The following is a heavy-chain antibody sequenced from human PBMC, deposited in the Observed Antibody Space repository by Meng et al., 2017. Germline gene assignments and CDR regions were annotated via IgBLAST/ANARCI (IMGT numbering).Heavy chain of an antibody. D-gene: IGHD4-17*01. Sequence: QLSREQWGAGPLWPSGTLALTCLVYGGSVRCYHLSWIRQPPGTGLEGIGEINHSGSTNYNQSLKSRVTIQVDTSKNPFSLKLISVTAADTAVYYCARGSMFGATVTKIDYWGQGTLVSVSS. CDR2: INHSGST. CDR1: GGSVRCYH. CDR3: ARGSMFGATVTKIDY. V-gene: IGHV4-34*01. J-gene: IGHJ4*02.